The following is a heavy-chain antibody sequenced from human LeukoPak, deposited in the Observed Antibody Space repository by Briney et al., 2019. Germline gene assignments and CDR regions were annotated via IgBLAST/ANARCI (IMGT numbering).Heavy chain of an antibody. V-gene: IGHV3-74*01. D-gene: IGHD3-10*01. CDR1: GFTFSSYW. CDR2: INSDGSRT. CDR3: ARGPMVWTNLFDY. J-gene: IGHJ4*02. Sequence: PGGSLRLSCAASGFTFSSYWMHWVRQAPGKGLVWVSRINSDGSRTSYADSVKGRFTISRDNAKNTLYLQMNSLRAEDTAVYYCARGPMVWTNLFDYWGQGTLVTVSS.